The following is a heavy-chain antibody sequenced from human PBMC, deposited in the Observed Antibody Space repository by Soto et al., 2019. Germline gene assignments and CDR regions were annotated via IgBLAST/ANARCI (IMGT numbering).Heavy chain of an antibody. J-gene: IGHJ6*02. CDR3: ARDIPRDNDFWTGIYYAMDV. Sequence: QVQLVESGGAVVQPGKSVRLSCAASGFTFRRYGMHWVRQAPGRGLEWVAVIWHDGTIENYADSVKGRFIISRDNSKNTLNLQMTSLRAEDTAVYYCARDIPRDNDFWTGIYYAMDVWGQGTTLSVSS. CDR1: GFTFRRYG. D-gene: IGHD3-3*01. CDR2: IWHDGTIE. V-gene: IGHV3-33*01.